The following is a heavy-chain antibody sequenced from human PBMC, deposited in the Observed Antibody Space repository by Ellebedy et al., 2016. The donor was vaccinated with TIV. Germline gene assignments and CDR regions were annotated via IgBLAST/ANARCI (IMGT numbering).Heavy chain of an antibody. D-gene: IGHD2-2*01. Sequence: GESLKISCTASGFAFSRYWMHWVRQVPGKGLEWVGRINDIGTATRYADSVKGRFTISRDNSKNTLYLQMNSLRVEDTAVYYCAHHCSSTNCHDYWGQGTLVPVSS. CDR1: GFAFSRYW. CDR2: INDIGTAT. CDR3: AHHCSSTNCHDY. V-gene: IGHV3-74*01. J-gene: IGHJ4*02.